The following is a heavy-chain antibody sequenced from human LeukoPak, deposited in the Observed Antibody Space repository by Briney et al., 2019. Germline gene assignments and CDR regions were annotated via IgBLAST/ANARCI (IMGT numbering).Heavy chain of an antibody. J-gene: IGHJ4*02. V-gene: IGHV3-74*01. CDR3: AREGDGYIPIDY. D-gene: IGHD5-24*01. Sequence: PGGSLRLSCAASGFTFSSYWMHWVRQAPGKGLVWVSRINSDGSSTSYADSVNGRFTISRDNAKNTLYLQMNSLRAEDTAVYYCAREGDGYIPIDYWGQGTLVTVSS. CDR2: INSDGSST. CDR1: GFTFSSYW.